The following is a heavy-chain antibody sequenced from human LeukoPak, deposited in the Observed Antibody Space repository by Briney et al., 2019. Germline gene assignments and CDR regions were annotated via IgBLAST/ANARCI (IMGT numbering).Heavy chain of an antibody. J-gene: IGHJ5*02. CDR2: ISTYDHDT. Sequence: PRASVKVSCKASGYTFTNYGISWVRQAPGQGLERMAWISTYDHDTNYAQKFRGRVTMTTDTSTSTAYMELRSLGSDDTAVYYCVRDYFCSGGTCDDCFDPWGQGTLVTVSS. V-gene: IGHV1-18*01. D-gene: IGHD2-15*01. CDR3: VRDYFCSGGTCDDCFDP. CDR1: GYTFTNYG.